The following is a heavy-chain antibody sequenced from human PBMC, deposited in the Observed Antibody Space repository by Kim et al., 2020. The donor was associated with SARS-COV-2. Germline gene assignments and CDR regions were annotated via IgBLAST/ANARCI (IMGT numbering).Heavy chain of an antibody. CDR2: ISNDGSGH. CDR1: GFTFSNSP. D-gene: IGHD3-22*01. V-gene: IGHV3-30*04. Sequence: GGSLRLSCVASGFTFSNSPMHWVRQAPGKGLEWVAVISNDGSGHSYTDSVKGRFSITRDNSKNTLYLEMNSLRFEDTALYYCARESGSSGRAGYFACRGPGTLVTVSS. CDR3: ARESGSSGRAGYFAC. J-gene: IGHJ4*02.